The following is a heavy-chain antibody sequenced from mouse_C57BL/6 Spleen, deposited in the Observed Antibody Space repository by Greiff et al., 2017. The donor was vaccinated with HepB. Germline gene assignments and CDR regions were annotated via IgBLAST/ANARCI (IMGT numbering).Heavy chain of an antibody. CDR3: ASEMSDYYGSSTDY. J-gene: IGHJ2*01. CDR1: GYTFTSYW. D-gene: IGHD1-1*01. CDR2: IHPNSGST. V-gene: IGHV1-64*01. Sequence: QVQLQQPGAELVKPGASVKLSCKASGYTFTSYWMHWVKQRPGQGLEWIGMIHPNSGSTNYNEKFKSKATLTVDKSSSTAYMQLSSLTSEDSSVYYCASEMSDYYGSSTDYWGQGTTLTVSS.